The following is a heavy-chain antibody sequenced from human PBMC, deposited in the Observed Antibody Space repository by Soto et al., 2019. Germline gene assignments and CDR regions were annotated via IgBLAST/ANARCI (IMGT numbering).Heavy chain of an antibody. Sequence: QVQLVQSGAEVKKPGASVKVSCKASGYTFTGYYMHWVRQAPGQGLEWMGWINPNSGGTNYAQKFKGWVTMTSDTSISTAYMERSRLRADDTAVYYCARDSGAAAGNDAFDIWCQGTMVTVSS. CDR2: INPNSGGT. CDR1: GYTFTGYY. J-gene: IGHJ3*02. V-gene: IGHV1-2*04. D-gene: IGHD6-13*01. CDR3: ARDSGAAAGNDAFDI.